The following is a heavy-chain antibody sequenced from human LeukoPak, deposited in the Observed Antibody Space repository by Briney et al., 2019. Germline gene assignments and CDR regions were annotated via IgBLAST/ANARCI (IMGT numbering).Heavy chain of an antibody. CDR3: AKGESGYYSDAFDI. D-gene: IGHD3-22*01. V-gene: IGHV3-23*01. CDR1: GFTFSSYA. J-gene: IGHJ3*02. CDR2: ISGSGGTA. Sequence: GGSLRLSCAASGFTFSSYAMSWVRQAPGKGLEWVSSISGSGGTAYHADSVQGRFTISRDNSKNTLYLQMNSLRAEDTAVYYCAKGESGYYSDAFDIWGQGTMVTVSS.